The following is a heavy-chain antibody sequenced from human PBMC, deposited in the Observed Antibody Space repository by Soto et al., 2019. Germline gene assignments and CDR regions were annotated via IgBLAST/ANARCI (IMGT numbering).Heavy chain of an antibody. Sequence: EVQLLESGGGLIQPGGALRLSCAASGFTFSNYAMSWVRQAPGKGLEWVSAISGGGGDTYYAESVKGRFTISRDNSKNTLYLQMNSLRAEDTAVYYCAKDYTLSTTVTNDGTDVWGQGTTVTVSS. V-gene: IGHV3-23*01. J-gene: IGHJ6*02. CDR1: GFTFSNYA. CDR2: ISGGGGDT. CDR3: AKDYTLSTTVTNDGTDV. D-gene: IGHD4-4*01.